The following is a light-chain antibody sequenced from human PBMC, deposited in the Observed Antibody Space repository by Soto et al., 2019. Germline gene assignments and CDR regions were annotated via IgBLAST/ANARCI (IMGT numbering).Light chain of an antibody. CDR2: EVS. Sequence: QSVLTQPASVSGSPGQSITISCTGTRNDVGGYNYVSWYQHHPGKAPKLVIYEVSHRPSGISDRFSGSKSGNTASLTISGLQVEDEADYYCSSYTTSSPYVFGDGTKVTVL. J-gene: IGLJ1*01. CDR1: RNDVGGYNY. CDR3: SSYTTSSPYV. V-gene: IGLV2-14*01.